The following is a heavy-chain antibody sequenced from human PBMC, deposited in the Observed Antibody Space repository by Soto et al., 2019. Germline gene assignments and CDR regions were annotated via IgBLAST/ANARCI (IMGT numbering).Heavy chain of an antibody. Sequence: QVQLVESGGGVVQPGRSLRLSCAASGFTFSSYGMHWVRQAPGKGLEWVAVIWYDGSNKYYADSVKGRFTISRDNSKNTLYLQMNSLRAEDTAVYYCARGARLLLWFGPVEGAEDAYWGQGTLVTVSS. V-gene: IGHV3-33*01. J-gene: IGHJ4*02. CDR2: IWYDGSNK. CDR1: GFTFSSYG. D-gene: IGHD3-10*01. CDR3: ARGARLLLWFGPVEGAEDAY.